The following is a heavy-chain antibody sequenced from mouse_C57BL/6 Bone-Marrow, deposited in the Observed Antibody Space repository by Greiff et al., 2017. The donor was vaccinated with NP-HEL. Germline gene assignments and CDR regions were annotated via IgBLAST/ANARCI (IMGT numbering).Heavy chain of an antibody. CDR2: IYPRSGNT. V-gene: IGHV1-81*01. CDR1: GYTFTSYG. CDR3: ARRYDDYGYAMDY. J-gene: IGHJ4*01. D-gene: IGHD2-4*01. Sequence: QVQLQQSGAELARPGASVTLSCKASGYTFTSYGISWVKQRTGQGLEWIGEIYPRSGNTYYNEKFKGKATLTADKSSSTAYMELRSLTSEDSAVYFCARRYDDYGYAMDYWGQGTSVTVSS.